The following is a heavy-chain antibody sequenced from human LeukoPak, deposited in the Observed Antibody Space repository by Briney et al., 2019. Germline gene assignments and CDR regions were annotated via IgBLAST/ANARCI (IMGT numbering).Heavy chain of an antibody. V-gene: IGHV3-23*01. J-gene: IGHJ4*02. CDR2: ISGSGGST. CDR1: GFTFSSYA. D-gene: IGHD3-10*01. CDR3: AKDDSSRPARGVMSDY. Sequence: GGSLRLSCAASGFTFSSYAMSWVRQAPGKGLEWVSAISGSGGSTYYADSLKGRFTISRDNSKNTLYLQMNSLRAEDTAVYYCAKDDSSRPARGVMSDYWGQGTLVTVSS.